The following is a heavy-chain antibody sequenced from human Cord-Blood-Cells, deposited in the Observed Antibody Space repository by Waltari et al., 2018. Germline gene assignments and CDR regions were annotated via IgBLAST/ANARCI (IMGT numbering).Heavy chain of an antibody. CDR3: ARDTGDLYAFDI. CDR2: IYHSGST. J-gene: IGHJ3*02. Sequence: QVQLQESGPGLVKPSETLSLTCAVPGYSISSGYYCGWIRQPPGKGLEWIGSIYHSGSTYYNPSLKSRVTISVDTSKNQFSLKLSSVTAADTAVYYCARDTGDLYAFDIWGQGTMVTVSS. D-gene: IGHD7-27*01. CDR1: GYSISSGYY. V-gene: IGHV4-38-2*02.